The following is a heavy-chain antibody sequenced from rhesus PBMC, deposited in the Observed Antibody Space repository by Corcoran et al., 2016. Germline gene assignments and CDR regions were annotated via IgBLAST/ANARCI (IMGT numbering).Heavy chain of an antibody. CDR2: ILSDGIKK. J-gene: IGHJ4*01. Sequence: EVQLVESGGGLVQPGGSLRISYTVFGFTFSFYGLHWVRQAPGKGLEWVAVILSDGIKKYYTDSVKYRFTISRDNSKNMLYLQMNNLKLEDTAVYYPTNFDYWGQGVLVTVSS. V-gene: IGHV3-54*02. CDR3: TNFDY. CDR1: GFTFSFYG.